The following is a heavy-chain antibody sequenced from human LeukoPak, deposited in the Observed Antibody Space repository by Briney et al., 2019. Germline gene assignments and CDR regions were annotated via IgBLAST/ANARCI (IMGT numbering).Heavy chain of an antibody. Sequence: PGGSLRLSCAASGFTFSSYGMHWVRQAPGQGLEWVAFIRYDGSDKYYADSVKGRFTISRDNSKNTLYLQMNSLRAEDTAVYYCAKDQPYYYDSSGSAPYFDYWGQGTLVTVSS. D-gene: IGHD3-22*01. CDR3: AKDQPYYYDSSGSAPYFDY. J-gene: IGHJ4*02. CDR1: GFTFSSYG. CDR2: IRYDGSDK. V-gene: IGHV3-30*02.